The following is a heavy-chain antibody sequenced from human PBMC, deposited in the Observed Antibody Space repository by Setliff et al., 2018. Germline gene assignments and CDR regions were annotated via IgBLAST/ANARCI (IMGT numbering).Heavy chain of an antibody. J-gene: IGHJ2*01. CDR2: MNPNSGNT. Sequence: EASVKVSCKASGYTFTSYDINWVRQATGQGLEWMGWMNPNSGNTGYAQKFQGRVTMTRNTSISTAYMELSSLRSEDTAVYYCARVVYYYDSSGYQNWYFDLWGRGTLVTVSS. CDR1: GYTFTSYD. CDR3: ARVVYYYDSSGYQNWYFDL. V-gene: IGHV1-8*02. D-gene: IGHD3-22*01.